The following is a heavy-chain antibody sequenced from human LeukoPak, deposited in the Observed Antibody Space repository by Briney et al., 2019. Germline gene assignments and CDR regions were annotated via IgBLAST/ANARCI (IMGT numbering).Heavy chain of an antibody. J-gene: IGHJ3*01. CDR3: ARDGADNSGYYFGSL. CDR2: IYSGGSP. V-gene: IGHV3-53*01. CDR1: GFTVRSSY. D-gene: IGHD3-22*01. Sequence: PGGSLRLSCAASGFTVRSSYMSWVRQAPGKGLGWVSVIYSGGSPDYADSAKGRFTISTDNSKNTLYLQMNSLRVEDTAVYYCARDGADNSGYYFGSLWGQGTVVTVSS.